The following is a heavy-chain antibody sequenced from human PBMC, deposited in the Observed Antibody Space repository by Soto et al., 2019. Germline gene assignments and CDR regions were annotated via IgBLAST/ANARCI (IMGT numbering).Heavy chain of an antibody. CDR2: IYPGDSDT. CDR1: GYSFTNYW. J-gene: IGHJ6*02. D-gene: IGHD2-2*01. Sequence: PVESLKISCKASGYSFTNYWIGWVRQMPGKGLEWMGIIYPGDSDTRYSPSFQGQVTISADKSISTAYLQWSSLKASDTAMYYCARRHCSSTRCYDGMDVWGQGTTVTVSS. V-gene: IGHV5-51*03. CDR3: ARRHCSSTRCYDGMDV.